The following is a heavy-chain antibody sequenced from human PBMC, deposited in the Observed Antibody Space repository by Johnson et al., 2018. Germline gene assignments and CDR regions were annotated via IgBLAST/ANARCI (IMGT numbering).Heavy chain of an antibody. J-gene: IGHJ3*02. CDR2: ISSSSSYI. D-gene: IGHD3-10*01. CDR3: ARSGVSDAFDI. Sequence: EVQLLETGGGLVKXGGSXRLXCAASGFTFSSYSMNWVRQAPGKGLEWVSSISSSSSYIYYADSVKGRFTISRDNAKNSLYLQMNSLRAEDTAVYYCARSGVSDAFDIWGQGTMVTVSS. V-gene: IGHV3-21*01. CDR1: GFTFSSYS.